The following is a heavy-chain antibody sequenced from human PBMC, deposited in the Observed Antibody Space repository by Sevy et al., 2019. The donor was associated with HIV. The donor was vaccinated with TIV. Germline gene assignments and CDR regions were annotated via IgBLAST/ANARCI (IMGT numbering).Heavy chain of an antibody. CDR1: GYTFTSYG. D-gene: IGHD6-13*01. CDR2: ISAYNGNT. J-gene: IGHJ4*02. Sequence: ASVKVSCKASGYTFTSYGISWVRQAPGQGLEWMGWISAYNGNTNYAQKLQGRVTMTTDTSTGTAYMELGSLRSDDTAVYYCARDPVGYSSSWYGGGYWGQGTLVTVSS. CDR3: ARDPVGYSSSWYGGGY. V-gene: IGHV1-18*01.